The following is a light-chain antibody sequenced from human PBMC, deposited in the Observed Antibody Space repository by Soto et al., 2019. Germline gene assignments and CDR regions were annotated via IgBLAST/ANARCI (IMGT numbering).Light chain of an antibody. V-gene: IGKV1-39*01. Sequence: IQMTQAPSSLSASVGDRVTITCRASQSISTYLNWYQQRPGKAPNLLIYAASSLQSGVPSRFSGSGSGTDFTLTISSLQPEDFATYYCQQSYSTPRTFGQGTKVEV. J-gene: IGKJ1*01. CDR3: QQSYSTPRT. CDR1: QSISTY. CDR2: AAS.